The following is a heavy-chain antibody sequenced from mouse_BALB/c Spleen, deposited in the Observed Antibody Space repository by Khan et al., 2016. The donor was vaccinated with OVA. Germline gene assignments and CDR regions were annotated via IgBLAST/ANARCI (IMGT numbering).Heavy chain of an antibody. CDR2: ISYSGST. J-gene: IGHJ4*01. CDR3: ARDGRGYAMDY. V-gene: IGHV3-2*02. CDR1: GYSITSDYA. Sequence: EVKLEESGPGLVKPSQSLSLTCTVTGYSITSDYAWNWIRQFPGNKLEWMGYISYSGSTSYNPSLKSRISITRDTSKNQFFLQLNSVTTEDTATYYCARDGRGYAMDYWGQGTSVTVSS. D-gene: IGHD2-3*01.